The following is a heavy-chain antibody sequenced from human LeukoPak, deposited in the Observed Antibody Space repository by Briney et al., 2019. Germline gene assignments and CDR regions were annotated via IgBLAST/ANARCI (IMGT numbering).Heavy chain of an antibody. CDR2: IYYSGST. V-gene: IGHV4-59*01. CDR1: GGSISSYY. J-gene: IGHJ5*02. Sequence: SETLSLTCTVSGGSISSYYWSWIRQPPGKGLEWIGYIYYSGSTNYNPSLKSRVTTSVDTSKNQFSLKLSSVTAADTAVYYCARGVTTFKLGIGWFDPWGQGTLVTVSS. CDR3: ARGVTTFKLGIGWFDP. D-gene: IGHD4-17*01.